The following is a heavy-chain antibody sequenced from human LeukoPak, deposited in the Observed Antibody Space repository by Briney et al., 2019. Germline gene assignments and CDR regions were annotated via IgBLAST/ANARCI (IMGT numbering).Heavy chain of an antibody. CDR2: INWNGGST. V-gene: IGHV3-20*01. J-gene: IGHJ4*02. Sequence: GGSLRLSCAASGFTFDDYGMSWVRQAPGKGLEWVSGINWNGGSTGYADSVKGRFTISRDNAKNSLYLQMNSLRAEDTALYHCARGDASGYYPNFDYWGQGTPVTVSS. CDR3: ARGDASGYYPNFDY. CDR1: GFTFDDYG. D-gene: IGHD3-22*01.